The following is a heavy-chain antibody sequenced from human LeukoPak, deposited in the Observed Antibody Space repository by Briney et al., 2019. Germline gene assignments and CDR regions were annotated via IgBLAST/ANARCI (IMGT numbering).Heavy chain of an antibody. CDR1: GGSFSSYY. V-gene: IGHV4-34*01. CDR3: ARGGRKYDY. Sequence: IPSETLSLTCAVYGGSFSSYYWSWIRQPPGKGLEWIGEINHSGSTNYNPSLKSRVTISVDTSKNQFSLKLSSVTAADTAVYYCARGGRKYDYWGQGTLVTVSP. D-gene: IGHD1-14*01. J-gene: IGHJ4*02. CDR2: INHSGST.